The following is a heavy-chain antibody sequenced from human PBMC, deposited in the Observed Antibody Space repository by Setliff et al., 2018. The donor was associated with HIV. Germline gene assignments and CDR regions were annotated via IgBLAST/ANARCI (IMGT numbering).Heavy chain of an antibody. Sequence: PSETLSLTCTVSRGSISSGGYYWSWIRQHPERGLEWIGYIYYNGRTYYSPSLKSRVTISVDTSKNQFSLKLSSVTAADTAVYYCASPASGGSSGQYHYWGQGTLVTVSS. J-gene: IGHJ4*02. D-gene: IGHD6-19*01. CDR1: RGSISSGGYY. CDR2: IYYNGRT. CDR3: ASPASGGSSGQYHY. V-gene: IGHV4-39*01.